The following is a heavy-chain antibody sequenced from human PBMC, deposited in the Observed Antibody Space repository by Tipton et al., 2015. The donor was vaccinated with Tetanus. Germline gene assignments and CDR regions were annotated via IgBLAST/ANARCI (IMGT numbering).Heavy chain of an antibody. V-gene: IGHV4-59*06. D-gene: IGHD3-10*01. J-gene: IGHJ4*02. CDR2: IYHSGGT. CDR1: GGSISTYH. CDR3: ARSFRPRRVTMIRGALGYFDY. Sequence: TLSLTCTVSGGSISTYHWNWFRLSPGKGLEWIGYIYHSGGTYYSPSLKSRLSMSVDTSKSQFSLNLSSVTAADTAVYFCARSFRPRRVTMIRGALGYFDYWGQGALVTVSS.